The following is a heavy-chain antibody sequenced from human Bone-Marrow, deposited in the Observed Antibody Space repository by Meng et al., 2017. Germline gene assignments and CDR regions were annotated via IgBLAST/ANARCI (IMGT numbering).Heavy chain of an antibody. CDR3: SGHVDY. CDR1: GFTFSNAW. J-gene: IGHJ4*01. Sequence: EVRLVESGGGFVKPGGSLRLSCAASGFTFSNAWMTWVRQAPGKGLEWIGRMKSNVDGGTVDYAAAVKGRFFISRDDSENTFYLQMNSLKTEDTAVYYCSGHVDYWGHGTLVTVSS. V-gene: IGHV3-15*01. CDR2: MKSNVDGGTV.